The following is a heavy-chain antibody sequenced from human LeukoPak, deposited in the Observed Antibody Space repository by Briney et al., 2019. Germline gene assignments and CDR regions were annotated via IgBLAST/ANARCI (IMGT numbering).Heavy chain of an antibody. Sequence: QPGRSLRLSCAASGFTFGSYGMHWVRQAPGKGLEWVAVISYDGSNKYYADSVKGRFTISRDNSKNTLYLQMNSLRAEDAAVYYCAKTPYPYCSGGSCAWFDPWGQGTLVTVSS. D-gene: IGHD2-15*01. CDR2: ISYDGSNK. CDR3: AKTPYPYCSGGSCAWFDP. V-gene: IGHV3-30*18. J-gene: IGHJ5*02. CDR1: GFTFGSYG.